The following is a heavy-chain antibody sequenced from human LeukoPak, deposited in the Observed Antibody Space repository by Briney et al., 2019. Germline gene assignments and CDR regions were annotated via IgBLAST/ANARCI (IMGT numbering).Heavy chain of an antibody. Sequence: ASVKVSCKVSGYTLTELSMHWVRQAPGKGLEWMGGFDPEDGETIYAQKFQGRVTMTEDTSTDTAYMELSSLRSEDTAVYYCARAKMPGIQTAGRVNYFDSWGQGTLVTVSA. V-gene: IGHV1-24*01. CDR2: FDPEDGET. CDR1: GYTLTELS. J-gene: IGHJ4*02. CDR3: ARAKMPGIQTAGRVNYFDS. D-gene: IGHD6-13*01.